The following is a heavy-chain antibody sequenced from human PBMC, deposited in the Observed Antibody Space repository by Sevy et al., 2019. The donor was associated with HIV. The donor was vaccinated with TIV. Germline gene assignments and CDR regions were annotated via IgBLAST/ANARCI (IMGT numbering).Heavy chain of an antibody. Sequence: GGSLRLSCAASGFTFSNAWMNWVRQAPGEELEWVGRIKRNTDGGTTDYAAPVKGRFTISRDDSKNTLFLQMNSLKTEDTAVYYCSTFGIFGAVMKDYWGQGARVTVSS. D-gene: IGHD3-3*01. J-gene: IGHJ4*02. CDR3: STFGIFGAVMKDY. CDR2: IKRNTDGGTT. CDR1: GFTFSNAW. V-gene: IGHV3-15*07.